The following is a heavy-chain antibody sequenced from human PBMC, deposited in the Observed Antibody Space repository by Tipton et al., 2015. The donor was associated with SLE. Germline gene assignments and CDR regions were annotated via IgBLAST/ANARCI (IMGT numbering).Heavy chain of an antibody. V-gene: IGHV4-31*03. J-gene: IGHJ4*02. Sequence: TLSLTCSVSGGSISSDEFHWSWIRQQAGKGLQWIGYTTYSGNTYYNPSLGNRISISVHTSKTQFSLNLKSMTAADTAVYYCARGGDFWSAYYRLPDYWGRGTLVTVSS. CDR3: ARGGDFWSAYYRLPDY. CDR2: TTYSGNT. CDR1: GGSISSDEFH. D-gene: IGHD3-3*01.